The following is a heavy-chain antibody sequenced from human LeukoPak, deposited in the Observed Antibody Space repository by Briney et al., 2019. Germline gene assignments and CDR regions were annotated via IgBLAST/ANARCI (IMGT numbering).Heavy chain of an antibody. V-gene: IGHV1-24*01. Sequence: EASVKVSCKVSGYTLTELSMHWVRQAPGKGLEWMGGFDPEDGETIYAQKFQGRVTMTEDTSTDTAYMELSSLRSEDTAVYYCATRRRTAVDFDYWGQGTLVTVSS. CDR2: FDPEDGET. D-gene: IGHD6-19*01. J-gene: IGHJ4*02. CDR3: ATRRRTAVDFDY. CDR1: GYTLTELS.